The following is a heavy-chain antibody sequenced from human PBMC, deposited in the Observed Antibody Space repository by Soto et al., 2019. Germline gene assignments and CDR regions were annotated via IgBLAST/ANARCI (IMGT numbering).Heavy chain of an antibody. CDR1: GGSISSGDYY. CDR2: IYYSGST. D-gene: IGHD3-9*01. CDR3: ARRNTIYDTAAFDI. V-gene: IGHV4-30-4*01. J-gene: IGHJ3*02. Sequence: SETLSLTCTVSGGSISSGDYYWSWIRQPPGKGLEWIGYIYYSGSTYYNPSLKSRVTISVDTSKNQFSLKLSSVTAADAAVYYCARRNTIYDTAAFDIWGQGTMVTVSS.